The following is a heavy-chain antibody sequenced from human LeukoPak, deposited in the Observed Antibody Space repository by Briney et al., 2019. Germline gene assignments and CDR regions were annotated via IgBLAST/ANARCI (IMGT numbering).Heavy chain of an antibody. D-gene: IGHD3-22*01. V-gene: IGHV3-7*03. CDR1: GFTFSSYW. J-gene: IGHJ4*02. CDR2: IKQDGSEK. CDR3: TTIMHPYYYDSSGYYFDY. Sequence: QTGGSLRLSCAASGFTFSSYWMSWVRQAPGKGLEWVANIKQDGSEKYYVDSVKGRFTISRDNSKNTLYLQMNSLRAEDTAVYYCTTIMHPYYYDSSGYYFDYWGQGTLVTVSS.